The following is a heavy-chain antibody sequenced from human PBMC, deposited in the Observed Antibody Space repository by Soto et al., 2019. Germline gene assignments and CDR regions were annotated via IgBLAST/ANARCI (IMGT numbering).Heavy chain of an antibody. J-gene: IGHJ4*02. Sequence: GGSLRLSCAASGFTVSSNYMSWVRQAPGKGLEWVSVIYSGVSTYYADSVKGRFTISRDNSKNTLYLQMNSLRAEDTAVYYCARVPPRDFWSGYYSPYFDYWGQGTLVTDS. V-gene: IGHV3-53*01. CDR3: ARVPPRDFWSGYYSPYFDY. CDR2: IYSGVST. D-gene: IGHD3-3*01. CDR1: GFTVSSNY.